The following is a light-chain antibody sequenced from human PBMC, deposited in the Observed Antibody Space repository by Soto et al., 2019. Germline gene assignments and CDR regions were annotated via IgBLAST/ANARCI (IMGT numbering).Light chain of an antibody. CDR3: QHLKSYPIT. V-gene: IGKV1-9*01. Sequence: DIQLTQSPSFLSASVGARVTITCRASQGISSYLAWYQQKPGKAPKLLIYGASTLQRGVSSRFSGSGSGTEFTLTISSLQPEDFATYYCQHLKSYPITFGQGTRLDIK. CDR2: GAS. J-gene: IGKJ5*01. CDR1: QGISSY.